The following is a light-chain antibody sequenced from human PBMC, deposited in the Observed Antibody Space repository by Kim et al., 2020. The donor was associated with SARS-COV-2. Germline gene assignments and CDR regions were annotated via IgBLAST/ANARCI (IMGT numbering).Light chain of an antibody. V-gene: IGKV3-20*01. CDR3: QQYGSSPST. Sequence: LSPGERATLSCRTSQSVTSNYLAWYQQRPGQAPRLLIYGASIRPTGIPDRFSGSGSGTDFTLTISRLEPEDFAVYYCQQYGSSPSTFGQGTKLEI. J-gene: IGKJ2*02. CDR2: GAS. CDR1: QSVTSNY.